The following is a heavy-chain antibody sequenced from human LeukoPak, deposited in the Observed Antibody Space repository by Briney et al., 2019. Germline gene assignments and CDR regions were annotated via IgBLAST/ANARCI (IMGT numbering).Heavy chain of an antibody. V-gene: IGHV1-18*01. D-gene: IGHD3-10*01. Sequence: GASVKVSCKASGYTFTSYGISWVRQAPGQGLEWMGWISAYNGNTNYAQKLHGRVTMTTDTSTSTAYMELRSLRSDDTAVYYCARDQNTGMVRGVIVAFDIWGQGTMVTVSS. CDR3: ARDQNTGMVRGVIVAFDI. CDR2: ISAYNGNT. CDR1: GYTFTSYG. J-gene: IGHJ3*02.